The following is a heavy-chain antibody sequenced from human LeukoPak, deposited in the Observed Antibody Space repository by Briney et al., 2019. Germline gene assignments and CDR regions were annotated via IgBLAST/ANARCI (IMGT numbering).Heavy chain of an antibody. D-gene: IGHD3-3*01. CDR1: GGFVTSNDFY. CDR3: ADYDVSSGRPLDP. V-gene: IGHV4-39*01. Sequence: PSETLSLTCTVSGGFVTSNDFYWGWIRQPPGWGLEWIGAAFYSGSTYYNPSLKSRATISVDTSKNQFSLKLTSVTAADTAVYYCADYDVSSGRPLDPWGQGTLVTVSS. J-gene: IGHJ5*02. CDR2: AFYSGST.